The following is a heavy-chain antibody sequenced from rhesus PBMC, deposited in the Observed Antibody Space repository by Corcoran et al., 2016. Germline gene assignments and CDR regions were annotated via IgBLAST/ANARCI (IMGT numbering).Heavy chain of an antibody. CDR3: AREVGRLVGGLDS. D-gene: IGHD6S26*01. Sequence: QVQLQESGPGLVKPSETLSLTCAVSGGSISSGYYYWSWIRQPPGKGLEWIGYIPYSGSTSYNPSLKGRVTISRDTSKSRFSLKLSSGTAADTAVYYCAREVGRLVGGLDSWGQGVVVTVSS. V-gene: IGHV4-122*02. CDR1: GGSISSGYYY. CDR2: IPYSGST. J-gene: IGHJ6*01.